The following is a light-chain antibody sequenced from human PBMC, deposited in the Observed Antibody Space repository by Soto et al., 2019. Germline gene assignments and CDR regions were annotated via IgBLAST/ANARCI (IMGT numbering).Light chain of an antibody. CDR1: SSNIGSNP. J-gene: IGLJ3*02. CDR2: IDD. CDR3: AAWDDSLNGRV. V-gene: IGLV1-44*01. Sequence: QSVLTQPPCASGTPGQRVTISCSGSSSNIGSNPVNWYQQLPGTAPKLVIYIDDQRPSGVPDRFSGSKSGTSASLAISGLQSEDEADYYCAAWDDSLNGRVFGGGTKLTVL.